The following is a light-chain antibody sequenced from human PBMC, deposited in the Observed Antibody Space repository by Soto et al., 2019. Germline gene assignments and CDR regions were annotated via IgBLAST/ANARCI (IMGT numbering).Light chain of an antibody. Sequence: QSVLTQPASVSGSPGQSITISCTGTSSDVGSYNFVSWYQQHPGKAPKLMISEVSKRPSGVSNRFSGSKSGNTASLTISGLQAEDEADYYCCLNPASTAWVFGGGTKLTVL. CDR2: EVS. CDR1: SSDVGSYNF. V-gene: IGLV2-23*02. CDR3: CLNPASTAWV. J-gene: IGLJ3*02.